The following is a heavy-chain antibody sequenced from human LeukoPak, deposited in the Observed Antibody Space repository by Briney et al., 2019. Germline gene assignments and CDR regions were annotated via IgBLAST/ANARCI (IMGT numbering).Heavy chain of an antibody. CDR1: GFTFSSYG. D-gene: IGHD3-22*01. CDR3: AKERGEFVTMIVVVGFDY. J-gene: IGHJ4*02. CDR2: IRYDGSNK. Sequence: GGSLRLSCAASGFTFSSYGMHWVRQAPGKGLEWVAFIRYDGSNKYYADSVKGRFTISRDNSKDTLYLQMNSLRAEDTAVYYCAKERGEFVTMIVVVGFDYWGQGTLVTVSS. V-gene: IGHV3-30*02.